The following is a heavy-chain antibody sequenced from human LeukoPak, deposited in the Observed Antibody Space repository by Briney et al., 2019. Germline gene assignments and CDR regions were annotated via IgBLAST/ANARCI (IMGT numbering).Heavy chain of an antibody. D-gene: IGHD2/OR15-2a*01. V-gene: IGHV3-53*01. Sequence: GGSLILSCTVSGFTFSSNSMSWVRPAPGKGLEWVSFIYSDNTHYSDSVKGRFTISRDNSKNTLYLQMNSLRAEDTAVYYCAKDLLARPDYWGQGTLVTVSS. CDR1: GFTFSSNS. J-gene: IGHJ4*02. CDR3: AKDLLARPDY. CDR2: IYSDNT.